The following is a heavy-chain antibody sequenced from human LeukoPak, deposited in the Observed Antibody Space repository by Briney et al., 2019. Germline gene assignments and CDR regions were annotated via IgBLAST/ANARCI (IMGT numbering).Heavy chain of an antibody. CDR2: IHYSGST. J-gene: IGHJ5*02. V-gene: IGHV4-39*07. D-gene: IGHD4-17*01. CDR1: GGSISSSSSISGSNYY. Sequence: SETLSLTCTVSGGSISSSSSISGSNYYWAWIRQPPGKGLEWIGSIHYSGSTYYNRSLKSRVTISVDTSKNQFSLKLSSVTAADTAVYYCATLMTTVTYNWFDPWGQGTLVTVSS. CDR3: ATLMTTVTYNWFDP.